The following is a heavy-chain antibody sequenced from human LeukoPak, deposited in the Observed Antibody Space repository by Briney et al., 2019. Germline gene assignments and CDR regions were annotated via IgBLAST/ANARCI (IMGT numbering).Heavy chain of an antibody. CDR2: ISYSGST. Sequence: SETLSLTCTVSGGSISSYYWSWIQQPPGKGLEWIGYISYSGSTNYNPSLKSRVTISLDTSKNQFSLKLRSVTAADTAVYYCARGFDSKSTYFDYWGQGTLVTVSS. J-gene: IGHJ4*02. CDR3: ARGFDSKSTYFDY. V-gene: IGHV4-59*01. CDR1: GGSISSYY. D-gene: IGHD5-12*01.